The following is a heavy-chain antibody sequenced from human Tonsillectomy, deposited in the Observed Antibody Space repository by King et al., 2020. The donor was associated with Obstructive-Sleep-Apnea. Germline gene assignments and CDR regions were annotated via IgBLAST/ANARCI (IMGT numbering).Heavy chain of an antibody. J-gene: IGHJ4*02. Sequence: VQLVESGGGLVQPGRSLRVSCITSGFTFGDYAMSWFRQSPGKGPEWVGFIRSPVNGGTTEYAASVKGRFTISRDDSRSVAFLDMNSLKAEDTAMYYCSRGDTPADYWGQGTLVTVSS. CDR3: SRGDTPADY. CDR1: GFTFGDYA. CDR2: IRSPVNGGTT. D-gene: IGHD2-2*02. V-gene: IGHV3-49*03.